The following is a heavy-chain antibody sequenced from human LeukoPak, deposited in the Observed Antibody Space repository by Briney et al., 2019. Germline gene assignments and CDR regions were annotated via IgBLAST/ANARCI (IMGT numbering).Heavy chain of an antibody. CDR3: AREAVGAIYFDY. V-gene: IGHV3-30*04. J-gene: IGHJ4*02. Sequence: GGSLRLSCAASGLTFSSYAMSWVRQAPGKGLEWLAFISYGGSNKCYADSVKGRFTISRDTSKNTVYLQMNSLRGEDTAVYYCAREAVGAIYFDYWGQGTLVTVSS. CDR2: ISYGGSNK. D-gene: IGHD1-26*01. CDR1: GLTFSSYA.